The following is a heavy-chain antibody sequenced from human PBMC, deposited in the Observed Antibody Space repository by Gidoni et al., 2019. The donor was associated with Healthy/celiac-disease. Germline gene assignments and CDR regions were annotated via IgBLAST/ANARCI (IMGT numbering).Heavy chain of an antibody. CDR2: IWYDGSNK. CDR3: ARDEGYSESHPFDY. D-gene: IGHD6-13*01. J-gene: IGHJ4*02. Sequence: QVQLVESGGGGVQPGRPLRLSCAASGLPFISYGMHWVRQAPGKGLEWVAVIWYDGSNKYYADSVKGRFTISRDNSKNTLYLQMNSLRAEDTAVYYCARDEGYSESHPFDYWGQGTLVTVSS. V-gene: IGHV3-33*01. CDR1: GLPFISYG.